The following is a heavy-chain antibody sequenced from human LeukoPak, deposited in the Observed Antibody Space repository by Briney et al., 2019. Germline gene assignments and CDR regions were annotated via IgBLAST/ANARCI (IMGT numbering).Heavy chain of an antibody. CDR1: GGSISGYY. V-gene: IGHV4-59*08. CDR3: ARVYCTGDSCYEGY. D-gene: IGHD2-15*01. Sequence: PSETLPLTCTVSGGSISGYYWSWIRQPPGKGLEWIGYVAYSGSTNYNPSLRSRATISVDTSKNQFSLRLSSLTAADTAVYFCARVYCTGDSCYEGYWGQGTLVTVSS. J-gene: IGHJ4*02. CDR2: VAYSGST.